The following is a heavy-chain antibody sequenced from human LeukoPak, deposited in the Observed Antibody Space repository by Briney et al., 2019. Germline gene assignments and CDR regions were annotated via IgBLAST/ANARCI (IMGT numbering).Heavy chain of an antibody. CDR3: ARDLHDSSGYFSLFDY. V-gene: IGHV3-48*03. Sequence: PGGSLRLSCAASGFTFSSYEMNWVRQAPGKGLEWVSYISSSGSTIYYADSVKGRFTISRDNAKNSLYLQMNSLRAEDTAVYYCARDLHDSSGYFSLFDYWGQGTLVTVSS. J-gene: IGHJ4*02. D-gene: IGHD3-22*01. CDR2: ISSSGSTI. CDR1: GFTFSSYE.